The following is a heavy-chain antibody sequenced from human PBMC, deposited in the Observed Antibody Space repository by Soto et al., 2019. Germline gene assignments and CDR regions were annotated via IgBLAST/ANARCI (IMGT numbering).Heavy chain of an antibody. Sequence: QVQLVQSGAEVKKPGASVKVSCKASGYTFTSYDINWVRQATGQGLEYLGWMNPNSGNTGYVQKFRGRVTMTRDTSISTAYMELSCLGSEETAVYFCAMGDKYGDSSRWFDPGGQGTPVTFSS. CDR3: AMGDKYGDSSRWFDP. CDR1: GYTFTSYD. CDR2: MNPNSGNT. V-gene: IGHV1-8*01. D-gene: IGHD4-17*01. J-gene: IGHJ5*02.